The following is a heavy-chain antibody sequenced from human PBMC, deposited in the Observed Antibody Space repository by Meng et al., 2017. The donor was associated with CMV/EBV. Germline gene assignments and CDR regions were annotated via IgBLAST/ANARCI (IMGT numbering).Heavy chain of an antibody. D-gene: IGHD2-2*01. CDR1: GFSFSDYY. Sequence: GESLKISCAASGFSFSDYYMSWIHQTPGKGLEWVSYISSSGSSIYYADSVKGRFTISRDNAKNSLYLQMNSLRAEDTAVYYCARDGPIVVVRGHYGMDVWGQGTTVTVSS. CDR2: ISSSGSSI. CDR3: ARDGPIVVVRGHYGMDV. J-gene: IGHJ6*02. V-gene: IGHV3-11*04.